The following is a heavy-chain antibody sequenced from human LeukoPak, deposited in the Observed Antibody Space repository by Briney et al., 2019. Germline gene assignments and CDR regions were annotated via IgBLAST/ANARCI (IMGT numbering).Heavy chain of an antibody. Sequence: SETLSLTCAVYGGSFSRYYWSWIRQSPGKGLEWIAEIDHRGDTNYNPSVKSRVTISVDTSKNQFSLKMRSLSATDTALYYCARGATISETGYFDFWGQGTLVTVSS. CDR1: GGSFSRYY. CDR3: ARGATISETGYFDF. CDR2: IDHRGDT. J-gene: IGHJ4*03. V-gene: IGHV4-34*01. D-gene: IGHD5-24*01.